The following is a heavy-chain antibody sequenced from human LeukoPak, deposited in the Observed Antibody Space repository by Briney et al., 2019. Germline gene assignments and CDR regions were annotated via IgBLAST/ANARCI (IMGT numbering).Heavy chain of an antibody. CDR2: IYYSGST. J-gene: IGHJ5*02. CDR1: GGSISSSSYY. CDR3: ARLLGSHINYFDP. V-gene: IGHV4-39*01. D-gene: IGHD2-21*01. Sequence: SETLSLTCTVSGGSISSSSYYWGWIRQPPGKGLVWIGSIYYSGSTYYNPSLKSRVTISVDTSKNQFSLKLSSVTAADTAVYYCARLLGSHINYFDPWGQGTLVTASS.